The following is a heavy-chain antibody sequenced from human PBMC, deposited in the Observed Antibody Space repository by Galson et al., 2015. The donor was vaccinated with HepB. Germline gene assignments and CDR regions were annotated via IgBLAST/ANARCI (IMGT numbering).Heavy chain of an antibody. J-gene: IGHJ6*02. CDR3: AKGVAAAGTHYYGMDV. CDR1: GFTFSSYA. D-gene: IGHD6-13*01. V-gene: IGHV3-23*01. CDR2: ISGSGGST. Sequence: SLRLSCAASGFTFSSYAMSWVRQAPGKGLEWVSAISGSGGSTYYADSVKGRFTISRDNSKNTLYLQMNSLRAEDTAVYYCAKGVAAAGTHYYGMDVWGQGTTVTVSS.